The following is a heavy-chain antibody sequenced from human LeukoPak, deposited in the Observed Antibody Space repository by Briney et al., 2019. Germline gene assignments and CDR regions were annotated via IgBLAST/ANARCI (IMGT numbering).Heavy chain of an antibody. J-gene: IGHJ4*02. Sequence: SETLSLTCTVSGGSISSYYWSWIRQPAGKGLEWIGSIYYSGSTYYNPSLKSRVTISVDTSKNQFSLKLSSVTAADTAVYYCARRDFWSGYFDYWGQGTLVTVSS. V-gene: IGHV4-59*05. CDR3: ARRDFWSGYFDY. CDR2: IYYSGST. CDR1: GGSISSYY. D-gene: IGHD3-3*01.